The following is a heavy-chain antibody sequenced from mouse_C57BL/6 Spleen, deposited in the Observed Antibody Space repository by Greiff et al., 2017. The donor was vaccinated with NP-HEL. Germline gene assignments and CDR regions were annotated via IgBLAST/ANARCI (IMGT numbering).Heavy chain of an antibody. Sequence: EVQVVESGGGLVQPKGSLKLSCAASGFSFNTYAMNWVRQAPGKGLEWVARIRSKSNNYATYYADSVKDRFTISRDDSESMLYLQMNNLKTEDTAMYYCVRQYDYYAMDYWGQGTSVTVSS. CDR1: GFSFNTYA. CDR3: VRQYDYYAMDY. CDR2: IRSKSNNYAT. J-gene: IGHJ4*01. V-gene: IGHV10-1*01.